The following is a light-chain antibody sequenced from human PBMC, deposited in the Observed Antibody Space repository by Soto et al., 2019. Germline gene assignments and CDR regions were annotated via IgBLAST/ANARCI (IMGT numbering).Light chain of an antibody. CDR3: CSYAGSSTFNVV. CDR2: EGS. J-gene: IGLJ2*01. CDR1: SSDVGSYNL. Sequence: QSVLTQPASVSGSPGQSITISCTGTSSDVGSYNLVSWYQQHPGKAPKLMIYEGSKRPSGVSNRFSGSKSGNTASLTISGLPAEDEADYYCCSYAGSSTFNVVFGGGTQLTVL. V-gene: IGLV2-23*01.